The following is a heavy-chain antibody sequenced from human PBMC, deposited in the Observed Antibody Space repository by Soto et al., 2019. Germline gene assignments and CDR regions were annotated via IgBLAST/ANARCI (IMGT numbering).Heavy chain of an antibody. V-gene: IGHV3-23*01. CDR1: GFTFYNYS. D-gene: IGHD2-8*01. J-gene: IGHJ3*01. CDR3: AKKDLCSLETYCTTGDYHYDFDV. CDR2: ISGGVDGT. Sequence: EVQLLESGGGLVRPGGSLRLSCAASGFTFYNYSMNWVRQAPGKGLEWVSTISGGVDGTYYADSVKGRFTISRDNSMNPLYLQMNSLRDEETPVYYYAKKDLCSLETYCTTGDYHYDFDVWAQCTQVTVSS.